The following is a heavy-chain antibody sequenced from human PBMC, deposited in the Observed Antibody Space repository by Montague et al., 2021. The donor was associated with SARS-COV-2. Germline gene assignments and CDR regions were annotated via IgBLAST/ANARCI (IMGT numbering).Heavy chain of an antibody. CDR1: GGSISNSIYY. CDR3: ARPGSGDSYGSGAFDY. D-gene: IGHD5-18*01. V-gene: IGHV4-39*01. Sequence: SETLSLTCTVSGGSISNSIYYWDWIRQPPGKGLEWIGSIYYTENTYYNPSLKSRVTISIDTSKNQFSLKLSSVTAADTAVYYCARPGSGDSYGSGAFDYWGQGTLVTVSS. CDR2: IYYTENT. J-gene: IGHJ4*02.